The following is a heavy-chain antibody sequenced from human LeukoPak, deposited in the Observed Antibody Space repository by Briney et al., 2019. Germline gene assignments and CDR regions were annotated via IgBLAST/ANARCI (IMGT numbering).Heavy chain of an antibody. D-gene: IGHD4-23*01. J-gene: IGHJ5*02. CDR1: GFTFSSYN. CDR3: ASLISYGGPS. CDR2: ISFSSSDI. Sequence: GGSLRLSCAASGFTFSSYNMMWVRQAPGKGLEWVSSISFSSSDIHYADSVKGRFTISRDSAEKSLYLQMNSLRAEDTAVYYCASLISYGGPSWGQGTLVIVSS. V-gene: IGHV3-21*01.